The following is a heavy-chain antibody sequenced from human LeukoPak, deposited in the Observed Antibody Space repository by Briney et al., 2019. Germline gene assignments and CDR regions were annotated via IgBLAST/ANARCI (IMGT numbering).Heavy chain of an antibody. Sequence: SETLSLTCTVSGGSITYSYYWSWIRQPPGKGLEWIGYSYYSGNTNIDPSLKSRLTISVDTSKNQFSLNLRSVTAADTAVYYCARHPGVGHCTTTSCYALDAFDIWGQGTMVTVSS. J-gene: IGHJ3*02. V-gene: IGHV4-59*01. CDR3: ARHPGVGHCTTTSCYALDAFDI. CDR2: SYYSGNT. D-gene: IGHD2-2*01. CDR1: GGSITYSYY.